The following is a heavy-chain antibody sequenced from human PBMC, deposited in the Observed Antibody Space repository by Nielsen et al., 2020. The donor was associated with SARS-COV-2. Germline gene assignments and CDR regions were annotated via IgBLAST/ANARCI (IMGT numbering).Heavy chain of an antibody. V-gene: IGHV1-69*13. CDR3: ARGAVAGTYYYYYYMDV. CDR2: IIPIFGTA. J-gene: IGHJ6*03. CDR1: GGTFSSYA. Sequence: SVKVSCKASGGTFSSYAISWVRQAPGQGLEWMGGIIPIFGTANYAQKFQGRVTITADESTSTAYMELSSLRSEDTAVYYCARGAVAGTYYYYYYMDVWGKGITVTVSS. D-gene: IGHD6-19*01.